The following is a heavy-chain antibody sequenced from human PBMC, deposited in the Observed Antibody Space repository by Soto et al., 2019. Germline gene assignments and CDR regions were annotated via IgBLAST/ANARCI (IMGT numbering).Heavy chain of an antibody. CDR2: IWNDSSNK. Sequence: QVQLVESGGAVVQPGGSLRLSCAASKFAFNTYGMHWVRQAPGKGLEWVAVIWNDSSNKFYADTVKGRFTISRDNSKNTLYLQMNTLRAEDTAVYFCARSNWNFFDYWGQGTRVTVSS. CDR1: KFAFNTYG. CDR3: ARSNWNFFDY. J-gene: IGHJ4*02. D-gene: IGHD1-20*01. V-gene: IGHV3-33*01.